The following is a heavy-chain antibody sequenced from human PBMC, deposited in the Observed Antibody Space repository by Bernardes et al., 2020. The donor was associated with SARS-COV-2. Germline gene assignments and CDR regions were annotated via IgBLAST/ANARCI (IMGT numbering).Heavy chain of an antibody. Sequence: GGSLRLSCAASGFTLNNFGIHWVRQAPGKGLEWVSLISYEGSKEFYADFVRGRFTISRDNSKRAVYLQMNSLEPEDTAVYYCAKRKQIFHLSEWDVGMDVWGQGTTVTVS. CDR2: ISYEGSKE. D-gene: IGHD1-26*01. V-gene: IGHV3-30*18. CDR1: GFTLNNFG. J-gene: IGHJ6*02. CDR3: AKRKQIFHLSEWDVGMDV.